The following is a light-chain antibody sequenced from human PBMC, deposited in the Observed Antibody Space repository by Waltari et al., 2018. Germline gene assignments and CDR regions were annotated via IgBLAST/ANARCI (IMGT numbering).Light chain of an antibody. CDR1: QSLFSTSNSKTS. J-gene: IGKJ5*01. V-gene: IGKV4-1*01. CDR3: HHYYIPPLT. CDR2: WAF. Sequence: DIVMTQSPDFLAVSLGERATINCKSSQSLFSTSNSKTSISWYQHKPGQPPKLLIYWAFTRGSGVPDRFSGSGSGTDFTLTISSLQAEDVAVYYCHHYYIPPLTFGQGTRLEIK.